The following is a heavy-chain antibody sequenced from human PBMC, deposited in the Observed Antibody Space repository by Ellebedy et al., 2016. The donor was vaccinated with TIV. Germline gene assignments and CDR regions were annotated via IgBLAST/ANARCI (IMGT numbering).Heavy chain of an antibody. V-gene: IGHV3-21*01. D-gene: IGHD6-19*01. CDR2: ISSSSSYI. CDR3: ARDKRYSSGMRY. J-gene: IGHJ4*02. Sequence: GESLKISXAASGFTFSSYSMNWIRQAPGKGLEWVSSISSSSSYIYYADSVKGRFTISRDNSKNTLYLQMNSLRAEDTAVYYCARDKRYSSGMRYWGQGTLVTVSS. CDR1: GFTFSSYS.